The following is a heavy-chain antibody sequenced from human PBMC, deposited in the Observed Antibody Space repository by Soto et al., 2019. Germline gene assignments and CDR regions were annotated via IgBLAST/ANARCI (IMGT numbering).Heavy chain of an antibody. D-gene: IGHD6-13*01. Sequence: EASVKVSCKASGYTFAGYYIHWVRQAPGQGLEWMGWINPNSGGTNYAQKFQGWVTMTRDTSISTAYMELSRLRSDDTAVYYCARGRAPYSSSWYEGEYYYYYMDVWGKGTTVTVSS. J-gene: IGHJ6*03. CDR1: GYTFAGYY. CDR2: INPNSGGT. CDR3: ARGRAPYSSSWYEGEYYYYYMDV. V-gene: IGHV1-2*04.